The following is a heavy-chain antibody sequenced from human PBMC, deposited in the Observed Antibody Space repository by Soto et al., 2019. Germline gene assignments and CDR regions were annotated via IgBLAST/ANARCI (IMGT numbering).Heavy chain of an antibody. CDR3: ARDSRAGDFDY. V-gene: IGHV4-31*03. J-gene: IGHJ4*02. CDR1: GGSISSGGYY. Sequence: SETLSLTCTVSGGSISSGGYYWSWIRQHPGKGLEWIGYIYYSGSTYYNPSLKSRVTISVDTSKNQFSLKLSSVTAADTAVYYCARDSRAGDFDYWGQGTLVTVSS. CDR2: IYYSGST.